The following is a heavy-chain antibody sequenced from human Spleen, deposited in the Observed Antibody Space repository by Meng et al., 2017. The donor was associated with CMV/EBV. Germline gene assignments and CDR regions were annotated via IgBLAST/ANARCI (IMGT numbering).Heavy chain of an antibody. CDR2: INPNTGGT. CDR3: TREGQWLVQGDY. J-gene: IGHJ4*02. CDR1: GYTFTGYY. Sequence: ASVKVSCKASGYTFTGYYIHWVRQAPGQGLEWMGWINPNTGGTNYAQKFQGRVTLTRDTSINTAYMELTRLGSDDTAVYYCTREGQWLVQGDYWGQGTLVTVSS. V-gene: IGHV1-2*02. D-gene: IGHD6-19*01.